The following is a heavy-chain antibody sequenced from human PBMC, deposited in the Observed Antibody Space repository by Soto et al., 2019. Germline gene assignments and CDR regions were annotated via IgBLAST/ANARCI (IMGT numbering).Heavy chain of an antibody. CDR3: TRLERDYYYGMDV. Sequence: PGGSLRLSCAASGFTVSNAWMSWVRQAPGKGLEWVGRIKSKTDGGTTDYAAPVKGRFTISRDDSKNTLYLQMNSLKTEDTAVYYCTRLERDYYYGMDVWGQGTTVTVSS. CDR2: IKSKTDGGTT. CDR1: GFTVSNAW. V-gene: IGHV3-15*01. J-gene: IGHJ6*02.